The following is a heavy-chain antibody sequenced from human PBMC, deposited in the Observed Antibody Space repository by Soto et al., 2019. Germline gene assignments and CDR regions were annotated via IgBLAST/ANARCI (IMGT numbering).Heavy chain of an antibody. CDR1: GDSIASINYY. Sequence: SETLSLTCSVSGDSIASINYYWGWIRQPPGKGLEWIGTIYSTVSTHYNPSLKSRVTISVDTSKNQFPLKLNSVTAADTAVYYCARLPYYDTPPVTFDIWGQGAMVTVSS. V-gene: IGHV4-39*01. D-gene: IGHD3-22*01. J-gene: IGHJ3*02. CDR3: ARLPYYDTPPVTFDI. CDR2: IYSTVST.